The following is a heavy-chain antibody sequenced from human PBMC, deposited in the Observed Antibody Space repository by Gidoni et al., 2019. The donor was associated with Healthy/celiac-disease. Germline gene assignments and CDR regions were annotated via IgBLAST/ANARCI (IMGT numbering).Heavy chain of an antibody. Sequence: EVQLLESGGGLVQPGGSLRLSCAASGFTFSSYAMSWVRQAPGQGLEWVSAISGSGGSTYYADSVKGRFTISRDNSKNTLYLQMNSLRAEDTAVYYCASQTLLKPLYGMDVWGQGTTVTVSS. J-gene: IGHJ6*02. CDR1: GFTFSSYA. D-gene: IGHD2-8*02. CDR2: ISGSGGST. CDR3: ASQTLLKPLYGMDV. V-gene: IGHV3-23*01.